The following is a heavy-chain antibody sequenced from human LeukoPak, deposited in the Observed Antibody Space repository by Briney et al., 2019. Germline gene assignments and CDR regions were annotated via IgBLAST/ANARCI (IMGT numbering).Heavy chain of an antibody. CDR2: IYYSGST. J-gene: IGHJ3*02. CDR1: GGSISTYY. D-gene: IGHD3-10*01. CDR3: ARAIPNYYDSGSYLCAFDI. V-gene: IGHV4-59*01. Sequence: SETLSLTCTVSGGSISTYYWNWIRQPPGKGLEWIGYIYYSGSTNHHPSLKSRVTISVDTSKNQFSLKLSSVTAADTAMYYCARAIPNYYDSGSYLCAFDIWGQGTMVTVSS.